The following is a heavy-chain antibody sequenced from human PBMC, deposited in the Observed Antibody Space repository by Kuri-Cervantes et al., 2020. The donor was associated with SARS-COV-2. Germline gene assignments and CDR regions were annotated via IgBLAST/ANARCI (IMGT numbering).Heavy chain of an antibody. Sequence: GGSLRPSCAASGFTFSSYSMNWVRQAPGKGREWVSYISRSSSTIFYGVSVKGRFTISRDNAKNSLYLQMDSLRAEDTAVYYCARDYDPSLRFLEWLPPARDHGMDVWGQGTTVTVSS. CDR1: GFTFSSYS. CDR2: ISRSSSTI. D-gene: IGHD3-3*01. J-gene: IGHJ6*02. V-gene: IGHV3-48*01. CDR3: ARDYDPSLRFLEWLPPARDHGMDV.